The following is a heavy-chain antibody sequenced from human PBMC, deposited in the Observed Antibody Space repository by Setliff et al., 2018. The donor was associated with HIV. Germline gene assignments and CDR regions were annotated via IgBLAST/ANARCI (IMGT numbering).Heavy chain of an antibody. J-gene: IGHJ3*02. CDR1: GFTFSSYA. CDR3: AKDLDIVVVPAAPDAFDI. Sequence: GGSLRLSCAASGFTFSSYASGWVRQAPGKGLEWVSAISGSGGSTYYADSVKGRFTISSDNSKNTLYLQMNSLRAEDTAVYYCAKDLDIVVVPAAPDAFDIWGQGTMVTVS. D-gene: IGHD2-2*03. CDR2: ISGSGGST. V-gene: IGHV3-23*01.